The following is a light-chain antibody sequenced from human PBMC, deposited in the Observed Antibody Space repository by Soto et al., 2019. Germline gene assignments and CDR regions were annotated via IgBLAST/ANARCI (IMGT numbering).Light chain of an antibody. Sequence: DIHITQSPSTLSASVGDSVTITCRASQSISNWLAWFQQKPGKAPKLLIYDASTLESGVPSRFSGSGSGTEFTLTISSLQPDDFATYYCQQYINFWTFGQGTKVDIK. J-gene: IGKJ1*01. V-gene: IGKV1-5*01. CDR1: QSISNW. CDR2: DAS. CDR3: QQYINFWT.